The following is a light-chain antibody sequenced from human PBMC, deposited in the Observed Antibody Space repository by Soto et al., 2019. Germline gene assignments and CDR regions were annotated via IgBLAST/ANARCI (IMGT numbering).Light chain of an antibody. CDR2: GAS. Sequence: EIVLTQSPGTLSLSPGTRATLSARASQSISSSYLAWYQQKPGQAPRLLIYGASSRATGIPDRFSGSGSGTEFTLTISSLQPDDFATYYCQHYNSYSEAFGQGTKVDIK. J-gene: IGKJ1*01. CDR1: QSISSSY. CDR3: QHYNSYSEA. V-gene: IGKV3-20*01.